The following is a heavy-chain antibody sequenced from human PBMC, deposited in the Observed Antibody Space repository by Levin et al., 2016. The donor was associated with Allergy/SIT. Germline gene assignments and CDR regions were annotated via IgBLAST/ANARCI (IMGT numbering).Heavy chain of an antibody. CDR1: GGSFSGYY. D-gene: IGHD3-10*01. Sequence: SETLSLTCAVYGGSFSGYYWSWIRQPPGKGLEWIGEINHSGSTNYNPSLKSRVTISVDTSKNQFSLKLSSVTAADTAVYYCARSKDYYGFGSYAYWGQGTLVTAPQ. CDR2: INHSGST. J-gene: IGHJ4*02. V-gene: IGHV4-34*01. CDR3: ARSKDYYGFGSYAY.